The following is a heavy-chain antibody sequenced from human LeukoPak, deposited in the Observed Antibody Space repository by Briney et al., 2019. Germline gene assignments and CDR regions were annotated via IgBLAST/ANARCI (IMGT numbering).Heavy chain of an antibody. J-gene: IGHJ6*03. CDR3: TSAMAPVGDSTSTMGYYYYYYMDV. CDR1: GGTFSSYT. Sequence: SVKVSCKASGGTFSSYTISWVRQAPGQGLEWMGRIIRILGIANYAQKFQGRFTITADKSTSTAYMQLSSLRSEDTAVYYCTSAMAPVGDSTSTMGYYYYYYMDVWGKGTTVTVSS. V-gene: IGHV1-69*02. CDR2: IIRILGIA. D-gene: IGHD5-18*01.